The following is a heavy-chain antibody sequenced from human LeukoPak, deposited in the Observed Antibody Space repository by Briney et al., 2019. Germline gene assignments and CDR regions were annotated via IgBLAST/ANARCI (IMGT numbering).Heavy chain of an antibody. D-gene: IGHD3-22*01. CDR1: GYTFTGYY. Sequence: GASVKVSCKASGYTFTGYYMHWVRQAPGQGLEWMGRINPNSGGTNYAQKFQGRVTMTRDTSISTAYTELSRLRSDDTAVYYCARGLTYTYYYDSRYSGFDYWGQGTLVTVSS. CDR2: INPNSGGT. J-gene: IGHJ4*02. CDR3: ARGLTYTYYYDSRYSGFDY. V-gene: IGHV1-2*06.